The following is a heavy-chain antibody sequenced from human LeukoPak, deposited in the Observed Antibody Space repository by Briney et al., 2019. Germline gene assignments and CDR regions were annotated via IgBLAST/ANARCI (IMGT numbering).Heavy chain of an antibody. CDR1: GYTFSSYA. CDR3: VRPFDY. V-gene: IGHV3-30-3*01. Sequence: SCKASGYTFSSYAMHWVRQAPGKGLEWVAVISYDGSNKYYADSVKGRFTISRDNSKNTLYLQMNSLRAEDTAVYYCVRPFDYWGQGTLVTVSS. CDR2: ISYDGSNK. J-gene: IGHJ4*02.